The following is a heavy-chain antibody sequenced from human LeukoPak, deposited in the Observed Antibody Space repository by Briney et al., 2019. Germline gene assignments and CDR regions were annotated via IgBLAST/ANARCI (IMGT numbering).Heavy chain of an antibody. Sequence: GRSLRLSCAASGFTFSSYAMHWVRQAPGKGLEWVAVISYDGSNKYYADSVKGRFTISRDNSKNTLYLQMNSLRAEDTAVYYCARARDSSGWLPYFDYWGQGTLVTVSS. V-gene: IGHV3-30*04. CDR1: GFTFSSYA. CDR3: ARARDSSGWLPYFDY. D-gene: IGHD6-19*01. CDR2: ISYDGSNK. J-gene: IGHJ4*02.